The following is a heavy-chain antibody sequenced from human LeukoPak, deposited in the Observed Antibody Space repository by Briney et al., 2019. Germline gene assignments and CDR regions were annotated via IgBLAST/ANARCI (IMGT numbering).Heavy chain of an antibody. D-gene: IGHD3-22*01. CDR3: ARGSNYYDSSYFDY. J-gene: IGHJ4*02. CDR1: GFTFSSYA. V-gene: IGHV3-30-3*01. CDR2: ISYDGSNK. Sequence: GGSLRLSCAASGFTFSSYAMHWVRQAPGKGLEWVAVISYDGSNKYYADSVKGRFTISRDNSKNTLYLQMSSLRAEDTAAYYCARGSNYYDSSYFDYWGQGTLVTVSS.